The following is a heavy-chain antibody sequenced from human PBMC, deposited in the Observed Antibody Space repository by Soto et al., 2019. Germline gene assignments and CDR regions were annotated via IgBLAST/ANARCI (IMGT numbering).Heavy chain of an antibody. CDR1: GYTFTSYY. V-gene: IGHV1-46*01. CDR2: INPSGGST. D-gene: IGHD3-22*01. J-gene: IGHJ3*02. Sequence: ASVKVSCKASGYTFTSYYMHWVRQAPGQGLEWMGIINPSGGSTSYAQKFQGRVTMTRDTSTSTVYMELSSLRSEDTAVYYCASRTGSSGYYDDAFDIWGQGTMVTVSS. CDR3: ASRTGSSGYYDDAFDI.